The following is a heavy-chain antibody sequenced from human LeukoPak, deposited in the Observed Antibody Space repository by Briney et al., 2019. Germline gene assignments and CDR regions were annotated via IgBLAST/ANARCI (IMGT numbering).Heavy chain of an antibody. J-gene: IGHJ5*02. D-gene: IGHD3-10*01. CDR3: ARAAGSGRSNNWFDP. CDR1: GFTFSSYG. Sequence: GGSLRLSCAASGFTFSSYGMHWVRQAPGKGLEWVAVIWYDGSNKYYADSVKGRFTISRDNSKNTLYLQMNSLRAEDTAVYYCARAAGSGRSNNWFDPWGQGTLVTVSS. CDR2: IWYDGSNK. V-gene: IGHV3-33*01.